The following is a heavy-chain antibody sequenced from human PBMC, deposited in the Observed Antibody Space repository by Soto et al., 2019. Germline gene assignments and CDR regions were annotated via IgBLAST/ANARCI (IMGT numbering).Heavy chain of an antibody. CDR2: ISYDGDNK. CDR1: GFTFSGSE. V-gene: IGHV3-30*14. D-gene: IGHD3-9*01. CDR3: ARASYFSEKTAYYAKSFKWCGP. J-gene: IGHJ5*02. Sequence: QVQLLESGGGVVQSGRSLRLSCAASGFTFSGSEMHWVRQAPGKGLEWVAFISYDGDNKYYADSVKGRVTVSRDNSRNTLHLQMDSQRPEDTAVYYCARASYFSEKTAYYAKSFKWCGPWGQGTLLTVSS.